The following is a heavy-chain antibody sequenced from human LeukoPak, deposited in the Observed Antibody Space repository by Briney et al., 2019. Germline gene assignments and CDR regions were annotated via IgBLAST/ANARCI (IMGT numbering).Heavy chain of an antibody. J-gene: IGHJ6*02. CDR3: ARDGGWLQTQNHYYYHGMDV. V-gene: IGHV1-69*04. CDR1: GGTFSTYG. CDR2: IIPFLDMA. Sequence: GASVKVSCKASGGTFSTYGITWVSQAPGQGPEWMGRIIPFLDMANYAQKFQGRVTITADKSTRTAYMELSSLRSEDTAVYYCARDGGWLQTQNHYYYHGMDVWGQGTTVTVSS. D-gene: IGHD5-24*01.